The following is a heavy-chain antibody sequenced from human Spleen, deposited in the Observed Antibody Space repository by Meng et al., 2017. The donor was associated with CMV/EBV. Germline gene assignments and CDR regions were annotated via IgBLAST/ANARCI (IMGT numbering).Heavy chain of an antibody. CDR2: INPNSGDS. CDR1: GYTFTGYY. J-gene: IGHJ3*02. V-gene: IGHV1-2*02. Sequence: ASVKVSCKASGYTFTGYYMHWVRQAPGQGLEWMGWINPNSGDSNYPQKFQGRVTMTRDTSISTAYLEMSRLRSDDTAVYYCARGGYCSSTSCRRDAFDIWGQGTMVTVSS. D-gene: IGHD2-2*01. CDR3: ARGGYCSSTSCRRDAFDI.